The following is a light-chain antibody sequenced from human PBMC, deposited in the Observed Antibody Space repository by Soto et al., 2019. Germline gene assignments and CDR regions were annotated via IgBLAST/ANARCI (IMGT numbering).Light chain of an antibody. V-gene: IGLV2-14*01. CDR1: SSDVGGYNY. CDR2: DVS. J-gene: IGLJ2*01. CDR3: RSYTSSSTLVV. Sequence: QSALTQPASVSGSPGQSITISCTGTSSDVGGYNYVSWYQQHPGKAPKLMIYDVSNRPSGVSNRFSGSKSGNTSSLTISGLQAEGEADYYCRSYTSSSTLVVFGGGTKLPVL.